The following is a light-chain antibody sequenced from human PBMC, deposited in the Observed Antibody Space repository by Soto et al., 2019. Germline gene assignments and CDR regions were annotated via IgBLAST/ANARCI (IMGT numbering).Light chain of an antibody. CDR2: WAS. V-gene: IGKV4-1*01. J-gene: IGKJ1*01. CDR1: QSVLYSSNNKNY. CDR3: HQYYNNPRT. Sequence: DIVMTQSPDSLAVSLGERATINCKSSQSVLYSSNNKNYLAWYQQKPGQPPKLLIYWASTRESGVPVRFSGSGSGTDFTLTISSLQAEDVAVYYCHQYYNNPRTFAQGTKVEI.